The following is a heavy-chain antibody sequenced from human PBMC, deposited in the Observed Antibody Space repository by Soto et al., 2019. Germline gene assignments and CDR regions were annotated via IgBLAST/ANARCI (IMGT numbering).Heavy chain of an antibody. V-gene: IGHV3-23*01. CDR1: GFPLSTYG. CDR3: ARIRGYWYGLDV. Sequence: EVQLLESGGGLVQPGGSLRLSCAASGFPLSTYGMTWVRQAPGKGLEWVSAITGTGGNTYYVDSVKGRFTSPRDNSKNMLYLQVNSLRVDDTAVYYCARIRGYWYGLDVWGQGTTVTVSS. CDR2: ITGTGGNT. J-gene: IGHJ6*02.